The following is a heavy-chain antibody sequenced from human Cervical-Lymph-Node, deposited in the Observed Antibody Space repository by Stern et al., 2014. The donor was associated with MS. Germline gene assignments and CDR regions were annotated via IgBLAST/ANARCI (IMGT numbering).Heavy chain of an antibody. Sequence: EVQLVESGAELIRPGESLKISCKGSGFKFSIYWIAWVRQMPGKGLEWWWIIYPGNSDTRSSPSSQGQVTMSADKSAITAYLQWSSLNASDTAMYFCARQTTAWASDVWGQGTLVTVSS. CDR2: IYPGNSDT. D-gene: IGHD1-14*01. CDR3: ARQTTAWASDV. J-gene: IGHJ4*02. CDR1: GFKFSIYW. V-gene: IGHV5-51*01.